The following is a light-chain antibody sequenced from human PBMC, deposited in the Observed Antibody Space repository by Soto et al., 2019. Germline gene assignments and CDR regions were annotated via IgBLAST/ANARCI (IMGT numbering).Light chain of an antibody. Sequence: LTQPASVSGSPGQSITISCTGTSSDVGGYNYVSWYQQHPGKAPKLMIYEVSNRPSGVSNRFSGSKSGNTASLTISGLQAEDEADYYCSSYTSSSTYVFGTGTKGTVL. CDR3: SSYTSSSTYV. V-gene: IGLV2-14*01. J-gene: IGLJ1*01. CDR2: EVS. CDR1: SSDVGGYNY.